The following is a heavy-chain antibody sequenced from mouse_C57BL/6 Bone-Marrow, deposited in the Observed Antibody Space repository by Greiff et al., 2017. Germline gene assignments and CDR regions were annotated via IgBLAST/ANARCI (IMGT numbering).Heavy chain of an antibody. CDR2: IYPGDGDT. CDR1: GYAFSSSW. D-gene: IGHD1-1*01. V-gene: IGHV1-82*01. CDR3: ARGGGTTVGGGPSLY. Sequence: QVQLQQSGPELVKPGASVKISCKASGYAFSSSWMNWVKQRPGKGLEWIGRIYPGDGDTNYNGKFKGKATLTADKSSSTAYMQLSSLTSEDSAVYVCARGGGTTVGGGPSLYWGQGTTLTVSS. J-gene: IGHJ2*01.